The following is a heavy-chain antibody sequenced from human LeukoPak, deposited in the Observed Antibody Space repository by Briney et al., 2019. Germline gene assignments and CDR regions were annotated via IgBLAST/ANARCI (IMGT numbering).Heavy chain of an antibody. D-gene: IGHD3-10*01. CDR2: ISSSSSYI. Sequence: GGSLRLSCTGSGFTLSSYEMSWIRQAPGKGLEWVSSISSSSSYIYYTDSVNGRFTISRDNAKNSLYLQMNSLRAEDTAVYYCARGGPGLGSYFDYWGQGTLVSVSS. V-gene: IGHV3-21*01. CDR3: ARGGPGLGSYFDY. CDR1: GFTLSSYE. J-gene: IGHJ4*02.